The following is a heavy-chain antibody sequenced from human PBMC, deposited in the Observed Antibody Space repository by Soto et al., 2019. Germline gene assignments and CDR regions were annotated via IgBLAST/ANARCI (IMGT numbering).Heavy chain of an antibody. CDR1: GFTFSSYG. D-gene: IGHD2-15*01. CDR2: IWYDGSNK. J-gene: IGHJ6*02. Sequence: GGSLRLSCAASGFTFSSYGMHWVRQAPGKGLEWVAVIWYDGSNKYYADSVKGRFTISRDNSKNRQYLQMNSLRAEDTAVYYCARGLSGGRTYYYYYYGMDVWGQGTTVTVSS. CDR3: ARGLSGGRTYYYYYYGMDV. V-gene: IGHV3-33*01.